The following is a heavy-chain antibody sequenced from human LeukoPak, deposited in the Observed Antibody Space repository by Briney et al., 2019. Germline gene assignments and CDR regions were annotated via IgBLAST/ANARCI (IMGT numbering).Heavy chain of an antibody. D-gene: IGHD4-17*01. CDR3: ARHPTIDDYGDPSSYYFDY. J-gene: IGHJ4*02. CDR2: IYPGDSDT. Sequence: HGESLKISCKGSGYSFTSYWIGWVRRMPGKGLEWMGIIYPGDSDTRYSPSFQGQVTISADKSISTAYLQWSSLKASDTAMYYCARHPTIDDYGDPSSYYFDYWGQGTLVTVSS. CDR1: GYSFTSYW. V-gene: IGHV5-51*01.